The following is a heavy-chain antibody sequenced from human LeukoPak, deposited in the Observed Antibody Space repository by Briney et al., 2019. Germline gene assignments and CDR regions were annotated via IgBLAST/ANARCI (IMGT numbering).Heavy chain of an antibody. J-gene: IGHJ4*02. CDR3: AKDRPVATTLHHFDH. Sequence: PGGSLRLSCVVSGFSFDDYGMHWVRQGPGKALEWISVISWDGNKVAYADSVKGRFTISRDNAKNSLYLQMTSLRPEDTAFYYCAKDRPVATTLHHFDHWGLGTLVTVSS. CDR2: ISWDGNKV. CDR1: GFSFDDYG. V-gene: IGHV3-9*01. D-gene: IGHD1-26*01.